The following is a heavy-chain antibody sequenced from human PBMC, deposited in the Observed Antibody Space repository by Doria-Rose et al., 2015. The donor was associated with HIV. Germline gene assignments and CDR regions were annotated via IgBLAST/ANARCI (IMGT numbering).Heavy chain of an antibody. J-gene: IGHJ4*02. Sequence: VKPSQTLSLTCTVSGGSIGSGSHPWSRFRQPAGKGLEWIGRTYIRGSTDYNPSLQSRVTISVDTSKNQFSLEVNSVTAADTAVYYCARTANWNDGRVDSWGQGTSVIVSS. CDR3: ARTANWNDGRVDS. CDR2: TYIRGST. D-gene: IGHD1-20*01. CDR1: GGSIGSGSHP. V-gene: IGHV4-61*02.